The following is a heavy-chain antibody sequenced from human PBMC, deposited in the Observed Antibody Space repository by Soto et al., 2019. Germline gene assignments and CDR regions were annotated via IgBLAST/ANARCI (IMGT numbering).Heavy chain of an antibody. V-gene: IGHV3-23*01. CDR2: ISGSGGST. CDR1: GFTFSSYA. Sequence: GGSLRLSCAASGFTFSSYAMSWVRQAPGKGLEWVSAISGSGGSTYYADSVKGRFTMSRDNSKNTLYLQMNSLRAEDTAVYYCANYGSGSYGQNWFDPWGQGTLVTLSS. J-gene: IGHJ5*02. D-gene: IGHD3-10*01. CDR3: ANYGSGSYGQNWFDP.